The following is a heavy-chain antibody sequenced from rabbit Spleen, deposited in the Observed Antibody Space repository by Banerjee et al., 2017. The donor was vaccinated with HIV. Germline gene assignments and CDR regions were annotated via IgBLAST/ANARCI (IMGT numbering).Heavy chain of an antibody. Sequence: QEQLVESGGGLVQPGASLTLTCKASGFDFSGTYWMCWVRQAPGKGLEWIGCIHTGSGKTYYASWAIGRFTISKTSSTTVTLQMASLTAADTATYFCARVVSGPDYGDLWGPGTLVTVS. J-gene: IGHJ4*01. CDR3: ARVVSGPDYGDL. CDR2: IHTGSGKT. D-gene: IGHD2-1*01. CDR1: GFDFSGTYW. V-gene: IGHV1S45*01.